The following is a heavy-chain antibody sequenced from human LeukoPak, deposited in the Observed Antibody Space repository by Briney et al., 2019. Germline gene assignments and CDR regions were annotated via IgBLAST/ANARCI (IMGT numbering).Heavy chain of an antibody. D-gene: IGHD6-13*01. J-gene: IGHJ3*02. V-gene: IGHV1-46*01. Sequence: ASVKVSCKASGYTFTSYYMHWVRQAPGQGLEWMGIINPSGGSTSYAQKFQGRVTMTRDTSTSTVYMELSSLRSEDTAVYYCAREEDRYSSSWYNSPAFDIWGQGTMVTVSS. CDR2: INPSGGST. CDR1: GYTFTSYY. CDR3: AREEDRYSSSWYNSPAFDI.